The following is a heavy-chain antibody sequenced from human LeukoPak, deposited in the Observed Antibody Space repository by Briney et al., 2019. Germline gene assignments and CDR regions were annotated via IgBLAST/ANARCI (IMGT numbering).Heavy chain of an antibody. J-gene: IGHJ5*02. Sequence: GDSLKISCTGSGYSFSSYWIAWVRQVPGKGLEWMGVIYPGDSDTTYNPSFQGQVTISADKSISTAYLQWSSLKASDTAMSYCARRAVQHNWFDPWGQGTLVTVSS. CDR1: GYSFSSYW. D-gene: IGHD5-18*01. CDR2: IYPGDSDT. CDR3: ARRAVQHNWFDP. V-gene: IGHV5-51*01.